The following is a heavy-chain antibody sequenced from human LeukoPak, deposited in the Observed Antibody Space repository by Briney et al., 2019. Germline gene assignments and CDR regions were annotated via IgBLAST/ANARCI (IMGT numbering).Heavy chain of an antibody. CDR2: ISYDGSNK. CDR1: GFTFSSYG. D-gene: IGHD4-17*01. J-gene: IGHJ6*02. CDR3: AKDTYRDYGDTSSRDGMDV. V-gene: IGHV3-30*18. Sequence: GGSLRLSCAASGFTFSSYGMHWVRQAPGKGLEWVAVISYDGSNKYYADSVKGRFTISRDNSKNTLYLQMNSLRAEDTAVYYCAKDTYRDYGDTSSRDGMDVWGQGTTVTVSS.